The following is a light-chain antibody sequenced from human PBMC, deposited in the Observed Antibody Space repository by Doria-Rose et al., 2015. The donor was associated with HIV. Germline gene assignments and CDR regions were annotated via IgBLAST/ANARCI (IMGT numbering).Light chain of an antibody. V-gene: IGLV3-19*01. Sequence: SSELSQDPAVSVALGQTVRVTCQGDSLRSYYAGWYQQKPGQAPILVIYGKNNRPSGIPDRFSGSSSGNTASLTITGAQAEDEADYYCNSRDSSGNHWLFGGGTKLTV. CDR1: SLRSYY. J-gene: IGLJ3*02. CDR2: GKN. CDR3: NSRDSSGNHWL.